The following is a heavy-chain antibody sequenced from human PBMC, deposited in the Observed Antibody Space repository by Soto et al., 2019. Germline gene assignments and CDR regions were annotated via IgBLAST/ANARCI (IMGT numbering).Heavy chain of an antibody. D-gene: IGHD3-10*01. J-gene: IGHJ4*02. CDR1: GFSLSTSGVS. Sequence: QFTLKESGPTLEKPTQTLTLTCTFSGFSLSTSGVSVAWFRQPPGKALEWLALIYWDGNKRYSPSLESRLTITKDTSKNQVVLTMTYMDPVDTATYYCAHRHGSSGSYYFDYWGPGTLVTVSS. CDR2: IYWDGNK. V-gene: IGHV2-5*02. CDR3: AHRHGSSGSYYFDY.